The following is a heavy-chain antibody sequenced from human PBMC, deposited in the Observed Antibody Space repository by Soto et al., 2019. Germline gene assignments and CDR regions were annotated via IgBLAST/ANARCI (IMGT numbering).Heavy chain of an antibody. Sequence: QVQLVESGGGVVQPGRSLRLSCAASGFTFSSYGMHWVRQAPGKGLEWVAVISYDGSNKYYADSVKGRFTISRDNSKNMLYLQMNSLRAEDTAVYYCAKDRNWNGWFDPWGQGTLVTVSS. CDR1: GFTFSSYG. CDR2: ISYDGSNK. D-gene: IGHD1-20*01. CDR3: AKDRNWNGWFDP. V-gene: IGHV3-30*18. J-gene: IGHJ5*02.